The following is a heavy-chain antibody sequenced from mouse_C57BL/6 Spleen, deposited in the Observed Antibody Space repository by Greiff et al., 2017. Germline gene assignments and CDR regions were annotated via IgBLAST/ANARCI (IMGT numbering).Heavy chain of an antibody. CDR2: LRSKSNNYAT. Sequence: EVKLQESGGGLVQPKGSLKLSCAASGFSFNTYAMNWVRQAPGKGLEWVARLRSKSNNYATYYADSVKDRFTISRDDSESMLYLQMNNLKTEDTAMYYCVRPGYDYDERVWFAYWGQGTLVTVSA. D-gene: IGHD2-4*01. CDR3: VRPGYDYDERVWFAY. CDR1: GFSFNTYA. J-gene: IGHJ3*01. V-gene: IGHV10-1*01.